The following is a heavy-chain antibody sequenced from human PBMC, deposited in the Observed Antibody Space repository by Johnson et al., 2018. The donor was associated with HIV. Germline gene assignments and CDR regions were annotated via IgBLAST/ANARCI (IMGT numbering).Heavy chain of an antibody. CDR3: ARGDGGSTDAFDI. D-gene: IGHD1-26*01. Sequence: VQLVESGGGVVQPGRSLRLSCAASRYAMSWVRQAPGKGLEWVSGINWNGGSTGYADSVKGRFTISRDNAKNSLYLQMNSLRAEDTALYYCARGDGGSTDAFDIWGQGTMVTVSS. CDR2: INWNGGST. CDR1: RYA. V-gene: IGHV3-20*04. J-gene: IGHJ3*02.